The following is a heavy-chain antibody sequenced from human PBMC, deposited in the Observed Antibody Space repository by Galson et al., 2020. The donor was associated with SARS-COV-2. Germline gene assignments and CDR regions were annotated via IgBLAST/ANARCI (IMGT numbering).Heavy chain of an antibody. J-gene: IGHJ4*02. V-gene: IGHV3-30*18. CDR2: VSYDGSNT. D-gene: IGHD2-2*01. CDR3: AKDGEGCSASCLASFVF. CDR1: GFSFSSYG. Sequence: GGSLRLSCAASGFSFSSYGMHWVRQAPGKGLEWVAVVSYDGSNTYYADTVKGRFTVSRDNSKNTLYLQVHSLRAEDTAVYYCAKDGEGCSASCLASFVFWCQGTLVTVSS.